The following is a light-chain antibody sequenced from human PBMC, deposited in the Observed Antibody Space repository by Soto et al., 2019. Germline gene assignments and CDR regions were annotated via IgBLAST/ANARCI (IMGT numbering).Light chain of an antibody. CDR1: QIVSSSY. J-gene: IGKJ1*01. Sequence: DIVLTQSPGTLYLSPGERATLSCRASQIVSSSYLAWYQQRPGQAPRLLIYGASSRATCIPDRFSGSGSGTDFTLTISRLEPEDFAVYYCQQYVDSPLTFDQGTKVEI. CDR2: GAS. CDR3: QQYVDSPLT. V-gene: IGKV3-20*01.